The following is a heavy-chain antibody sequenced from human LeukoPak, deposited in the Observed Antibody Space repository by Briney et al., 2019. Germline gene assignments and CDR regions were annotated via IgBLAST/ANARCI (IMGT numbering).Heavy chain of an antibody. CDR2: IYYSGST. J-gene: IGHJ5*02. CDR3: ARDVDSGFDP. D-gene: IGHD2-15*01. V-gene: IGHV4-61*08. Sequence: SETLSLTCAVSGGSISSGGYSWSWIRQPPGKGLEWIGYIYYSGSTNYNPSLKSRVTISVDTSKNQFSLKLSSVTAADTAVYYCARDVDSGFDPWGQGTLVTVSS. CDR1: GGSISSGGYS.